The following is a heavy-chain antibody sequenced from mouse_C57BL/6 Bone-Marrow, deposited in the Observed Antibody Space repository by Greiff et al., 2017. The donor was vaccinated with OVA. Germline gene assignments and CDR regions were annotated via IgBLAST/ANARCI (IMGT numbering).Heavy chain of an antibody. CDR3: ARGGRYDGYPFAY. Sequence: EVQLQQSGAELVKPGASVKLSCTASGFNIKDYYMPWVKQRTEQGLEWIGRIDPEDGETKYAPKFQGKATITADTTSNPAYLQLSSLTSEDTAVDDGARGGRYDGYPFAYWGQGTLVTVSA. CDR2: IDPEDGET. V-gene: IGHV14-2*01. D-gene: IGHD2-3*01. CDR1: GFNIKDYY. J-gene: IGHJ3*01.